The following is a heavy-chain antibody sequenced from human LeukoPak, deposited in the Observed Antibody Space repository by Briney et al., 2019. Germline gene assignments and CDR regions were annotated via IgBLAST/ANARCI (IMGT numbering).Heavy chain of an antibody. CDR1: GGPFTGYY. D-gene: IGHD3-22*01. V-gene: IGHV4-34*01. CDR3: AKVYSSSPQDAFDV. J-gene: IGHJ3*01. CDR2: INHRGST. Sequence: SETLSLTCAVYGGPFTGYYWSWIRQSPDKGLEWIVEINHRGSTNYNSSLKSRLTISADTSKNQFSLHLSSVTAADTAVYYCAKVYSSSPQDAFDVWGQGTMVTVSS.